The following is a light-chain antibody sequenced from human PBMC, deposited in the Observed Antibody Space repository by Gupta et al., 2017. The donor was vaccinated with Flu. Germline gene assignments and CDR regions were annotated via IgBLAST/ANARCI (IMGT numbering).Light chain of an antibody. CDR2: EVS. CDR1: NSDIGAYNY. V-gene: IGLV2-14*01. Sequence: QSALTQPASVSGSPGQSIAISCTGTNSDIGAYNYVSWYQQHPGKAPKLIIYEVSNRPSGVSTRFSGSKSGNTASLTISGLQAEDEANYYCVSYGAVGVFGGGTKVTVL. J-gene: IGLJ2*01. CDR3: VSYGAVGV.